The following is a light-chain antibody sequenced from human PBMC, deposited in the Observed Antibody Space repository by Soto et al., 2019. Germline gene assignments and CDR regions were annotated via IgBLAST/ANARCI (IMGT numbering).Light chain of an antibody. CDR1: QGVGSNY. CDR2: GSS. Sequence: EVVLTQSPGTLSLSPGERATLSCRASQGVGSNYLAWYQQTPGQAPRLLIYGSSYRATDIPDRFSGSGFGTDFTLTISRLQPEDFAVYYCQQYDTSPWTFGQGTRVEIK. V-gene: IGKV3-20*01. CDR3: QQYDTSPWT. J-gene: IGKJ1*01.